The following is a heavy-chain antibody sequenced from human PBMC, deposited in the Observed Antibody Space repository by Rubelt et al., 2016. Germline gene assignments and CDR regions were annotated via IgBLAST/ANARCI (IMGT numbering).Heavy chain of an antibody. CDR1: GGSVSSIDNY. Sequence: QLQLQESGPGLVKTSETLSLTCIVSGGSVSSIDNYWGWIRQPPGKGLEWIGTIYYSGSTYSTPSLKSRLTISVDTSNNQFSLKVNSVTAADTAVYYCARRRNSGYDFDYWGQGTLVTVSS. CDR2: IYYSGST. J-gene: IGHJ4*02. CDR3: ARRRNSGYDFDY. D-gene: IGHD5-12*01. V-gene: IGHV4-39*01.